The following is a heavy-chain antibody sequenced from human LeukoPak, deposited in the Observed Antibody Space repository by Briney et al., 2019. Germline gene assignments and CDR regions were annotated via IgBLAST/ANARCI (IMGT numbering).Heavy chain of an antibody. J-gene: IGHJ4*02. D-gene: IGHD3-22*01. CDR3: ARDLYDSSGYYYEYDY. V-gene: IGHV3-21*01. Sequence: PGGSLRLSCAASGFTFSNYAMSWVRQAPGKGLEWVSSISGSSSYIYYADSVKGRFTISRDNAKNSLYLQMNSLRAEDTAVYYCARDLYDSSGYYYEYDYWGQGTLVTVSS. CDR2: ISGSSSYI. CDR1: GFTFSNYA.